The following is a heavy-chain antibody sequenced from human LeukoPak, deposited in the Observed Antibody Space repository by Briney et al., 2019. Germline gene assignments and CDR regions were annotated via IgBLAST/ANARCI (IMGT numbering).Heavy chain of an antibody. CDR2: ISSNGGST. Sequence: GGSLRLSCSASGFTFNSYAMHWVRQAPGKGLEYVSAISSNGGSTYYADSVKGRFTISRDNSKNTLYLQMSSLRAEDTAVYYCATMIVVVINMGTFDYWGQGTLVTVSS. J-gene: IGHJ4*02. V-gene: IGHV3-64D*06. D-gene: IGHD3-22*01. CDR3: ATMIVVVINMGTFDY. CDR1: GFTFNSYA.